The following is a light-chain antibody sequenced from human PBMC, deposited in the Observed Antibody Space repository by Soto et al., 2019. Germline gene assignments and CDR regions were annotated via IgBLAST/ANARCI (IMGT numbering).Light chain of an antibody. J-gene: IGKJ4*01. CDR3: QQYGRSPT. CDR1: QSVSSSY. Sequence: EIVLTQSPGTLSLSPGERATLSCRASQSVSSSYLAWYQQKPGQAPRLLIYGASSRATGIPDRFSGSGSGTDFTLTSSRREHEDFAVYYCQQYGRSPTFGGGTKVEIK. CDR2: GAS. V-gene: IGKV3-20*01.